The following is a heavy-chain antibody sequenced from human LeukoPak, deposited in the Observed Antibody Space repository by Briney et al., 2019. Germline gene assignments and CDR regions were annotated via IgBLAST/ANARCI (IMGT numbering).Heavy chain of an antibody. V-gene: IGHV3-30*02. D-gene: IGHD6-13*01. J-gene: IGHJ4*02. CDR3: AKDRGSSWYTAFDY. CDR1: GFTFSSYG. CDR2: IRYEGTNK. Sequence: GGSLRLSCAASGFTFSSYGMHWVRQAPGKGLEWVAFIRYEGTNKYYADSVKGRFTISRDNSKNTLYVQMNSLRGEDTAVYYCAKDRGSSWYTAFDYWGQGTLVTVSS.